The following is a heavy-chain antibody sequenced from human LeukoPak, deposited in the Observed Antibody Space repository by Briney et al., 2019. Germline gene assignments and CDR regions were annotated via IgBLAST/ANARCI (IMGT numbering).Heavy chain of an antibody. D-gene: IGHD6-19*01. CDR1: GYSISSGYY. J-gene: IGHJ4*02. Sequence: SETLSLTCAVSGYSISSGYYWSWIRQPPGKGLEWIGSIYHSGSTYYNPSLKSRVTISVDTSKNQFSLKLSSVTAADTAVYYCARVAAVAGADYWGQGTLVTVSS. CDR2: IYHSGST. CDR3: ARVAAVAGADY. V-gene: IGHV4-38-2*01.